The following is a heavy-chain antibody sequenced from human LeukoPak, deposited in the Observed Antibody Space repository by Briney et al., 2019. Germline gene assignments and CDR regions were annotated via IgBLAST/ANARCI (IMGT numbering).Heavy chain of an antibody. J-gene: IGHJ6*03. CDR3: ARSGSGYSHYYYMDV. D-gene: IGHD1-26*01. Sequence: PGGSLRLSCAVPGFTFSNYWMHWVRQVPGEGPVWVSHINSDGSDTTYADSVKGRFTISRDNAKDTLYLQMNSLRAEDTAVYYCARSGSGYSHYYYMDVWGKGTTVTVSS. V-gene: IGHV3-74*01. CDR1: GFTFSNYW. CDR2: INSDGSDT.